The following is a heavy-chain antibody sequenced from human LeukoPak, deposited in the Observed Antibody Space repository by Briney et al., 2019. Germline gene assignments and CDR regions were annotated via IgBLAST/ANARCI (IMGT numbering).Heavy chain of an antibody. CDR1: GFTFSDYY. CDR2: ISSSGSIT. Sequence: PGGSLRLSCAASGFTFSDYYMTWIRQAPGKGLEWVSYISSSGSITYYADSVKDRFTISRDNAKNSLYLQMNSLRAEDTAVYYCARAATGFWSGLDYWGQGTLVTVSS. V-gene: IGHV3-11*01. CDR3: ARAATGFWSGLDY. D-gene: IGHD3-3*01. J-gene: IGHJ4*02.